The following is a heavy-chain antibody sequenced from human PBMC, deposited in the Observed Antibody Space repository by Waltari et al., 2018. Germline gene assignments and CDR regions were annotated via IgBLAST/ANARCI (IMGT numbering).Heavy chain of an antibody. CDR1: GFTFSSYG. Sequence: QVQLVESGGGVVQPGRSLRLSCAASGFTFSSYGMHWVRQAPGKGLEWVAVIWYDGSNKYYADSVKGRFTISRDNSKNTLYLQMNSLRAEDTAMYYCARALRGCTNGVCPPGDYYYYYYMDVWGKGTTVTVSS. CDR2: IWYDGSNK. D-gene: IGHD2-8*01. J-gene: IGHJ6*03. V-gene: IGHV3-33*08. CDR3: ARALRGCTNGVCPPGDYYYYYYMDV.